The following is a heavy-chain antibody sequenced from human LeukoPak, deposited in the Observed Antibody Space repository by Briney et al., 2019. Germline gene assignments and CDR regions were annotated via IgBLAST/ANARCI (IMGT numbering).Heavy chain of an antibody. CDR3: AKDSSGWDGWFDP. J-gene: IGHJ5*02. Sequence: PPGGSLRLSCAASGFTFSSYAMSWVRQAPGKGLEWVSTISGSGGTTYYADSVKGRFTISRDNSENTLYLQMNSLRAEDTAVYYCAKDSSGWDGWFDPWGQGTLVTVSS. CDR1: GFTFSSYA. V-gene: IGHV3-23*01. D-gene: IGHD6-19*01. CDR2: ISGSGGTT.